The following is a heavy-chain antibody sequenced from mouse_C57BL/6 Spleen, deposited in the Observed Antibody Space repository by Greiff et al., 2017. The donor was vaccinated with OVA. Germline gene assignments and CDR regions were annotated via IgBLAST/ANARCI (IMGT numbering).Heavy chain of an antibody. CDR2: ISYGGSK. J-gene: IGHJ4*01. CDR1: GYSITSGYY. V-gene: IGHV3-6*01. CDR3: ARGENYYSNYPYAMDY. Sequence: EVQLQESGPGLVKPSQSLSLTCSVTGYSITSGYYWNWIRQFPGNKLEWMGYISYGGSKNYNPSLKNQISITRDTSNNQVFLKLNTVTTEDTATYYCARGENYYSNYPYAMDYWGQGTSVTVSA. D-gene: IGHD2-5*01.